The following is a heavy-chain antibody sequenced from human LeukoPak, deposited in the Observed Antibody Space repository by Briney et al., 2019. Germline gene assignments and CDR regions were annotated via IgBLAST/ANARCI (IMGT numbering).Heavy chain of an antibody. CDR1: GFTFSSYA. D-gene: IGHD5-18*01. J-gene: IGHJ4*02. CDR2: ISYDGSNK. V-gene: IGHV3-30*04. Sequence: GGSLRLSCAASGFTFSSYAMHWVRQAPGKGLEWVAVISYDGSNKYYADSVKGRFTISRDNSKNTLYLQMNSLRAEDTAVYYCARDLKPGWIQLWAYYFDYWGRGTLVTVSS. CDR3: ARDLKPGWIQLWAYYFDY.